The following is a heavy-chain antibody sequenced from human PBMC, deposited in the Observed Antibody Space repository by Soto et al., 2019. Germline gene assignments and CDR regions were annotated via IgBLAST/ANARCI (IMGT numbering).Heavy chain of an antibody. V-gene: IGHV1-69*13. CDR2: IKPISDIT. J-gene: IGHJ5*02. Sequence: GAAVTLRCKACGDTFGRSTSNWVRQAPGQGLEWMGGIKPISDITNYAQRFQGRVTFTADASTSTVYLELSSLRSEDTAMYYCARDPSTINKLIGVWFDPWGQGTLVTVSS. CDR3: ARDPSTINKLIGVWFDP. CDR1: GDTFGRST. D-gene: IGHD4-4*01.